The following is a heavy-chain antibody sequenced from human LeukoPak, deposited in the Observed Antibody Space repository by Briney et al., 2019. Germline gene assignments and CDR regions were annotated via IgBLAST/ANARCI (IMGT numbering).Heavy chain of an antibody. D-gene: IGHD4-23*01. Sequence: SETLSLTCTVSGGSISIYYWSWIRQPAGKGLEWIGRIYTSGSTTYNPSLKSRVTMSVDTSKNQFSLNLNSVTAADTAVYYCARGDNSIASFDYWGQGTLVTVSS. CDR2: IYTSGST. CDR1: GGSISIYY. V-gene: IGHV4-4*07. J-gene: IGHJ4*02. CDR3: ARGDNSIASFDY.